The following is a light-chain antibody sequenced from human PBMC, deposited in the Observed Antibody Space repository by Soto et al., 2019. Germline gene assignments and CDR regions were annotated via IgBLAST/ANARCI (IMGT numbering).Light chain of an antibody. CDR2: EGS. V-gene: IGLV2-23*03. CDR1: SSDVGFYDL. J-gene: IGLJ3*02. CDR3: CSYAGSTTFV. Sequence: QSALTQPASVSGSAGQSITISCTGTSSDVGFYDLVSWYQHHPGKAPKLMIYEGSKRPSGVSTRFSGSKSGNTASLTISGLQAEDEADYYCCSYAGSTTFVFGGGTQLTVL.